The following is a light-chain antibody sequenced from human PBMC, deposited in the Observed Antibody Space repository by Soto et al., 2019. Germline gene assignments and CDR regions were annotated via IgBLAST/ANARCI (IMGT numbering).Light chain of an antibody. CDR1: QSLVHRDGHTY. CDR2: EIS. CDR3: MAATQFPYT. V-gene: IGKV2-24*01. Sequence: DIVVTQTPLFSPVTLGQPASISCRSSQSLVHRDGHTYLTWLQQRPGQPPRLLIYEISNRFSGVPDRFSGSGAWKDFKLKISRVEAEDVGVDYSMAATQFPYTFGQGTKLE. J-gene: IGKJ2*01.